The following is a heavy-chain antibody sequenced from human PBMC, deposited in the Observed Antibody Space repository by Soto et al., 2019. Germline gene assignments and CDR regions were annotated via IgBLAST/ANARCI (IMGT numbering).Heavy chain of an antibody. J-gene: IGHJ4*02. D-gene: IGHD1-7*01. V-gene: IGHV4-38-2*02. CDR2: IYHTGTT. CDR3: ARDRPHLHETTGRIDS. Sequence: SETLSLTCAVSGDSISRGYHWAWIRQSPGKGLEWVASIYHTGTTYYNPSLTRRVTISVDTSKNQFSLKLTSVTAADSAVYYCARDRPHLHETTGRIDSWGEGMLVTV. CDR1: GDSISRGYH.